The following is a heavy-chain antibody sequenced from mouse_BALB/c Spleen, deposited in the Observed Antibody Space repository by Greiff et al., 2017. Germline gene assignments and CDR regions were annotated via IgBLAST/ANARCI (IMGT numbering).Heavy chain of an antibody. V-gene: IGHV14-4*02. CDR1: GFTFNDYS. Sequence: VQLQQSGAGLVRSGASVKFSCTASGFTFNDYSMHWVRQSPEQGLEWVGWIDPENGDTESAPKFQGKATMTADTSSNTAYLQLSSLTSEDTAVYYGIMYGNFAYWGQGTLVTVSA. CDR3: IMYGNFAY. CDR2: IDPENGDT. D-gene: IGHD2-10*02. J-gene: IGHJ3*01.